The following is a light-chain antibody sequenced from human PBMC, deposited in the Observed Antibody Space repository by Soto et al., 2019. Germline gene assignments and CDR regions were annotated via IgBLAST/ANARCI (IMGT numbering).Light chain of an antibody. CDR2: GNS. CDR3: QSYDSSLSCV. J-gene: IGLJ1*01. Sequence: QSVLTQPPSVSGAPGQRVTISCTGSSSNIGAGYDVHWYQQLPGTAPKLLIYGNSNRPSGVPDRFSGSKSGTSAYLAITGLQAEDEADYYCQSYDSSLSCVFGTGTKVTVL. V-gene: IGLV1-40*01. CDR1: SSNIGAGYD.